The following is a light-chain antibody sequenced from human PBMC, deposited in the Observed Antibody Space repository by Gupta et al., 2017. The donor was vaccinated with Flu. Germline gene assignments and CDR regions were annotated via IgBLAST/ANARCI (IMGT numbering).Light chain of an antibody. CDR3: QQSYNTPRT. CDR2: AAS. V-gene: IGKV1-39*01. CDR1: QSISTF. J-gene: IGKJ1*01. Sequence: DIQMTQSPSSLSASVGDRVTITCRASQSISTFLNWYQQKPGKAPKLLIYAASSLQSGVPSRFSGSGSGTEFTLTISSLQPEDFATYYCQQSYNTPRTFGQGTKVEI.